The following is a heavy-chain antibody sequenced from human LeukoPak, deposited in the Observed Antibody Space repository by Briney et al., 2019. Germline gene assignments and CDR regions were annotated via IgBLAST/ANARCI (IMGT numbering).Heavy chain of an antibody. CDR1: GGSISSGSYY. Sequence: SETLSLTCTVSGGSISSGSYYWSWIRQPAGKGLEWIGRIYTSGSTNYNPSLKSRVTISVDTSKNQFSLKLSSVTAADTAVYYCAREAWLAYYDSSGYYPNFDYWGQGTLVTVSS. CDR3: AREAWLAYYDSSGYYPNFDY. J-gene: IGHJ4*02. D-gene: IGHD3-22*01. V-gene: IGHV4-61*02. CDR2: IYTSGST.